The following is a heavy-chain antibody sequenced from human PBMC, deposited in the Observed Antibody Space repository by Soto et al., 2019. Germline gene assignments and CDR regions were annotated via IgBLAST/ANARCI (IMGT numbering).Heavy chain of an antibody. CDR1: SGSLSGYY. Sequence: QVQLQQWGAGLLKPSETLSLNCAVTSGSLSGYYWSWIRQPPGKGLEWIGEVKDGGHTNYSPSLRGRVTISSDPSNNQFSLRLNSVTAADTGVYYCARGHEGVVATPWDQGSLVTVSS. V-gene: IGHV4-34*01. J-gene: IGHJ5*02. D-gene: IGHD5-12*01. CDR3: ARGHEGVVATP. CDR2: VKDGGHT.